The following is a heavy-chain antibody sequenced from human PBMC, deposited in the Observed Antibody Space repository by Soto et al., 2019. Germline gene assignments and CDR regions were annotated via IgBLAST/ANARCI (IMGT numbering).Heavy chain of an antibody. V-gene: IGHV3-53*01. Sequence: GGSLRLSCAASGFIVNGKKYITWVGQAPGKGLFWVSGFSLADGTSYADSVKGRFPVSIDSSKNTVYLQMNNLSPEDTAVYYCATWLLREHAFDIWGLGTMFTVSS. CDR3: ATWLLREHAFDI. J-gene: IGHJ3*02. D-gene: IGHD2-15*01. CDR2: FSLADGT. CDR1: GFIVNGKKY.